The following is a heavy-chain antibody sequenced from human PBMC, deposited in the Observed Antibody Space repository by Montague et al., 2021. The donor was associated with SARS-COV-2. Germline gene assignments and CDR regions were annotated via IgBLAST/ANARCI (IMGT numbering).Heavy chain of an antibody. Sequence: PALVKPTQTLTLTCTFSGFSLSTPNVGVAWIRQPPGKALEWLAVIYSNGDKRYSPSLQRRLTITKDTSRNQVVLSLTNVDPLDTATYYCAHLIRYYDIFTGIPFDXWGQETQVTVSS. CDR3: AHLIRYYDIFTGIPFDX. D-gene: IGHD3-9*01. V-gene: IGHV2-5*01. CDR1: GFSLSTPNVG. J-gene: IGHJ4*02. CDR2: IYSNGDK.